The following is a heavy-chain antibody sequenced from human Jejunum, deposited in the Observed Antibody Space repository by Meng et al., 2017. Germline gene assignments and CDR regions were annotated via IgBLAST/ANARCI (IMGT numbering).Heavy chain of an antibody. V-gene: IGHV1-18*01. CDR1: GYTFRMYG. CDR3: AVECSSTTCYGFDY. J-gene: IGHJ4*02. CDR2: IATHNGDT. Sequence: ASVKVSCKPSGYTFRMYGISWVRQAPGQGLEWMGWIATHNGDTKYAQRLQGRVTMTTDITTNTVFMELRSLTSDDTGVYYCAVECSSTTCYGFDYWGQGTQVTVSS. D-gene: IGHD2-2*01.